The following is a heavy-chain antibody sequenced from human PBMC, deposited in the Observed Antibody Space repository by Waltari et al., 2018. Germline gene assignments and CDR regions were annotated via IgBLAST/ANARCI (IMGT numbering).Heavy chain of an antibody. D-gene: IGHD1-1*01. CDR2: IYSGGST. CDR1: GFTFSSYA. V-gene: IGHV3-23*03. J-gene: IGHJ4*02. CDR3: AKDGKWNYYFDY. Sequence: EVQLLESGGGLVQPGGSLRLSCAASGFTFSSYAMSWVRQAPGTGLEWVSVIYSGGSTYYADSGKGRLTISRDNSKNTLYLQMNSLRAEDTAVYYCAKDGKWNYYFDYWGQGTLVTVSS.